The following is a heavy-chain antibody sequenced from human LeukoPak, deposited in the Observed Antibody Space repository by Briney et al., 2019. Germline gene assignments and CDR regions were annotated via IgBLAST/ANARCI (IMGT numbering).Heavy chain of an antibody. J-gene: IGHJ4*02. V-gene: IGHV4-39*01. CDR3: ARARLSIVRGITNFDY. CDR2: INYSGST. CDR1: GGSISSSTYY. Sequence: LETLSLTCTVSGGSISSSTYYWGWIRQPPGKGLEWIGTINYSGSTFYNPSLKSRVTISVDTSKNQFSLMLNSVTAADTALYFCARARLSIVRGITNFDYWGQGTVVTVSS. D-gene: IGHD3-10*01.